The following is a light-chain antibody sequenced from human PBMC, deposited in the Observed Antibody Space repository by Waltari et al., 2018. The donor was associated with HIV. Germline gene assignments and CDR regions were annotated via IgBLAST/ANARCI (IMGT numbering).Light chain of an antibody. V-gene: IGLV2-8*01. CDR1: SSDVGGYNY. CDR3: SSYAGSNNYVV. CDR2: EGT. Sequence: QSALTQPPSASGSLGQPVTIACTGTSSDVGGYNYVSWYQQYPGKTPKLMIYEGTKRPTGVPDRCSGSKSGNTASLTGSGLQAEDEADYYCSSYAGSNNYVVFGGGTRLTVL. J-gene: IGLJ2*01.